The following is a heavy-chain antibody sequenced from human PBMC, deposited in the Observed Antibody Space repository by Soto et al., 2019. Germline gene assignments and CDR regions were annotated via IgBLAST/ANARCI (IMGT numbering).Heavy chain of an antibody. D-gene: IGHD3-10*01. Sequence: SETLSLTCSVTGASVSTYSWSWIRQSPGKGLEWIGYIHYSGGTNYTPSLRSRVTISVDTSKNQLSLNLTSLTAADTAVYYCARGGTSGSAVFNWFDTWGQGTLVTVSS. J-gene: IGHJ5*02. V-gene: IGHV4-59*02. CDR1: GASVSTYS. CDR3: ARGGTSGSAVFNWFDT. CDR2: IHYSGGT.